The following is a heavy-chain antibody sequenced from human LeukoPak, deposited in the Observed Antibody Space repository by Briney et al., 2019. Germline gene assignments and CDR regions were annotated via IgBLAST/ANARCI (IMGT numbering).Heavy chain of an antibody. CDR1: GFTFTIFG. CDR3: ARTYDFGRGPPGDAFDN. V-gene: IGHV3-48*01. Sequence: PGGSLRLSCAASGFTFTIFGLNWVRQAPGKVPEWVSYIDARSGITYYADSVQGRLTISRDNAQESVFLQMNSLRADDTAVYYCARTYDFGRGPPGDAFDNWGPGTLVTVSS. J-gene: IGHJ3*02. D-gene: IGHD3-3*01. CDR2: IDARSGIT.